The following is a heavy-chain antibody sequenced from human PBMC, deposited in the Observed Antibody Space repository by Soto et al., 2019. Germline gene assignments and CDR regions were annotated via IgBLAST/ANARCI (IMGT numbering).Heavy chain of an antibody. Sequence: QVQLQESGPGLVKPSETLSLTCTVSGGSVSSGSYYWSWIRQPPGKGLEWIGYIYYSGSTSYNPSLKRRVTISVDTSKNQFSLKLGSVTADDTAVYYCARDPFLWFGESNGFDPWGQGTLVTVSS. J-gene: IGHJ5*02. V-gene: IGHV4-61*01. CDR3: ARDPFLWFGESNGFDP. CDR1: GGSVSSGSYY. D-gene: IGHD3-10*01. CDR2: IYYSGST.